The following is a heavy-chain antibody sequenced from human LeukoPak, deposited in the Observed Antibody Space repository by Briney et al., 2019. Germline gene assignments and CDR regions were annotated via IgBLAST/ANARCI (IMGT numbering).Heavy chain of an antibody. V-gene: IGHV3-7*01. CDR1: GSTFSSYW. J-gene: IGHJ4*02. CDR2: IKQDGSEK. Sequence: GGSLRLFCAASGSTFSSYWMSWVRQAPGKGLEWVANIKQDGSEKYYVDSVKGRFTISRDNAKNSLYLQMNSLRAEDTAVYYCARDSCSGGSCYPPDASDYWGQGTLVTVSS. D-gene: IGHD2-15*01. CDR3: ARDSCSGGSCYPPDASDY.